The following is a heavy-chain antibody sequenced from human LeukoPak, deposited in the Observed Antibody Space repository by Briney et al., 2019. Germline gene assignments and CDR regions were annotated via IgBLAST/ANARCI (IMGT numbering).Heavy chain of an antibody. D-gene: IGHD3-22*01. CDR3: AGDSGQYYYGSSGYYDSDY. Sequence: GGSLRLSCAASGFTFSSYWMSWVRQAPGKGMEWVANIKQDGSEKYYVDSVKGRFTISRDNAKNSLYLQMNSLRAEDTAVYYCAGDSGQYYYGSSGYYDSDYWGQGTLVTVSS. J-gene: IGHJ4*02. CDR1: GFTFSSYW. V-gene: IGHV3-7*01. CDR2: IKQDGSEK.